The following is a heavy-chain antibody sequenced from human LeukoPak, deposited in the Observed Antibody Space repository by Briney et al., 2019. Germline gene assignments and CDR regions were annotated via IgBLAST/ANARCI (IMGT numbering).Heavy chain of an antibody. V-gene: IGHV3-64D*06. CDR1: GFTFSSYV. D-gene: IGHD3-10*01. CDR3: GRFGDAFDI. J-gene: IGHJ3*02. Sequence: PGGSLRLSCSASGFTFSSYVLHWVRQAPGKGLEVVSAISGNGESTYYVDSVKGRFTISRDNAKNTLYLQMSSLRPEDTAIYYCGRFGDAFDIWGQGTMVTVSS. CDR2: ISGNGEST.